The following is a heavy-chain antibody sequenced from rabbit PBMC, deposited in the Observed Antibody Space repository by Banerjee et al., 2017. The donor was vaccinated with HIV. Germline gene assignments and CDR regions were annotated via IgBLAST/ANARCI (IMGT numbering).Heavy chain of an antibody. D-gene: IGHD1-1*01. CDR2: IDIGSSGFT. CDR3: ARDTSSSFSSYGMDL. Sequence: QSLEESGGGLVKPGASLTLTCKASGLDFSGDSYDSYMCWVRQAPGKGLEWIACIDIGSSGFTYFASWAKGRFTISKTSSTTVTLEMTSLTAADTATYFCARDTSSSFSSYGMDLWGPGTLVTDS. CDR1: GLDFSGDSY. V-gene: IGHV1S40*01. J-gene: IGHJ6*01.